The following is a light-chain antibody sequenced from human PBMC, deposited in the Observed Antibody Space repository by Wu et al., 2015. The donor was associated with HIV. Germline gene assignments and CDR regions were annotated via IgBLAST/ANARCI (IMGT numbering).Light chain of an antibody. Sequence: AIRMTQSPSSLSASTGDRVTITCRASQGISSYLAWCQQKPGKAPKLLIYAASTLQSGVPSRFSGSGSGTDFTLTISSLQPEDSATYYCLQDYNYPRTFGPGTKVISN. J-gene: IGKJ3*01. CDR1: QGISSY. V-gene: IGKV1-8*01. CDR3: LQDYNYPRT. CDR2: AAS.